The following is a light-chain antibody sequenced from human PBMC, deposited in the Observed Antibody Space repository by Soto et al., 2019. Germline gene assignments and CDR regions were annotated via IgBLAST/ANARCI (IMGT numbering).Light chain of an antibody. CDR2: GAS. Sequence: EIVLTQSPGTLSLSPGERATLSCRASQSVSSSYLAWYQQKPGQAPRLLIYGASSRATGIPDRFSGSGSGTDFPLTISRLQPEDCAVYYCQQYGSSGWTVVQGTKVEIK. CDR1: QSVSSSY. V-gene: IGKV3-20*01. J-gene: IGKJ1*01. CDR3: QQYGSSGWT.